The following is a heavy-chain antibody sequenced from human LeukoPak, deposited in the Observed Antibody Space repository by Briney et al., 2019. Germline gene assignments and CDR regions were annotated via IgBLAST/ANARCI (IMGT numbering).Heavy chain of an antibody. J-gene: IGHJ2*01. CDR2: IWYDGSNK. Sequence: GGSLRLSCAASGFTFSSYWMSWVRQAPGKGLEWVAVIWYDGSNKYYADSVKGRFTISRDNSKNTLYLQMNSLRAEDTAVYYCARGFRDYGGNYWYFGLWGRGTLVTVSS. CDR3: ARGFRDYGGNYWYFGL. D-gene: IGHD4-23*01. V-gene: IGHV3-33*08. CDR1: GFTFSSYW.